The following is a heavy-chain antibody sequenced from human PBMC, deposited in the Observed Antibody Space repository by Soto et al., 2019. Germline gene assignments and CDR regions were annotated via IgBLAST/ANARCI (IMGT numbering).Heavy chain of an antibody. CDR2: ISAHNGDT. CDR1: GYTFATYG. V-gene: IGHV1-18*04. J-gene: IGHJ4*02. D-gene: IGHD3-22*01. Sequence: QVQLVHSGAEVKKPGASVKVSCKASGYTFATYGFSWVRQAPGQGLECVGWISAHNGDTHYSQKFQGRVTLTTDTSTNTAYMELRSLTSDDTAVYFCATEPIYYNDGSGYYPLGHWGQGTLVTVSS. CDR3: ATEPIYYNDGSGYYPLGH.